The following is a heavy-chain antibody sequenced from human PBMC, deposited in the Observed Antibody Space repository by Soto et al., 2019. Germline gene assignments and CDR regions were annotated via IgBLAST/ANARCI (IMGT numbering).Heavy chain of an antibody. V-gene: IGHV4-39*01. CDR2: IYYSGST. J-gene: IGHJ4*02. D-gene: IGHD4-4*01. CDR1: GGSLSSSRYY. Sequence: ETRPLPYTGSGGSLSSSRYYWGWLRQPPEKGLEWIGSIYYSGSTYYNPSLKSRVTISVDTFKNQFSLKLSSVTAADTAVHYFSRHRNPGHRLYYWTQGTSVLVSS. CDR3: SRHRNPGHRLYY.